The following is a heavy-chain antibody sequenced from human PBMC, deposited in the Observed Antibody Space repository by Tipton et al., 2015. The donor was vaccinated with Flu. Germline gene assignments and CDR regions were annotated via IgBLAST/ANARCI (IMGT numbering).Heavy chain of an antibody. Sequence: TLSPTCTVSGYSISSGYYWGWIRQPPGKGLEWIGSIYHSGSTYYNPSLKSRVTISVDTSKNQFSLKLSSVTAADTAVYYCARGRYYYDSSGVDALDIWGQGTMVTVSS. J-gene: IGHJ3*02. CDR3: ARGRYYYDSSGVDALDI. CDR2: IYHSGST. CDR1: GYSISSGYY. V-gene: IGHV4-38-2*02. D-gene: IGHD3-22*01.